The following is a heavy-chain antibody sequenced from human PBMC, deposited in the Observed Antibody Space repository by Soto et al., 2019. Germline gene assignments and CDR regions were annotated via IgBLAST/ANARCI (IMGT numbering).Heavy chain of an antibody. CDR2: IIPIIGTA. CDR3: ARGGVDVVATSALDY. V-gene: IGHV1-69*01. J-gene: IGHJ4*02. CDR1: GGTFNNYA. Sequence: QVQLVQSGAEVKKPGSSVKVPCKASGGTFNNYAISWVRQAPGQGLEWMGGIIPIIGTADYAHKFQGRLAISADESTGTTFMELSSLRSEDTALYYCARGGVDVVATSALDYWGQGTLVTVSS. D-gene: IGHD5-12*01.